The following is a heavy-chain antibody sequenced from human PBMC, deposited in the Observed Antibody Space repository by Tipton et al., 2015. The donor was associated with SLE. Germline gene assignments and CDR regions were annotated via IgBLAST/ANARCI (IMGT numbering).Heavy chain of an antibody. V-gene: IGHV4-61*02. CDR2: IYTSGST. Sequence: TLSLTCTVSGGSISSGRYYWNWIRQPAGTGLEWIGRIYTSGSTNYNPSLKSRVTISVGTSKNQFSLKLSSVIAADTAVYYCARSKEGDTSSWYFVFYGMDVWGQATTVTFSS. J-gene: IGHJ6*02. CDR1: GGSISSGRYY. CDR3: ARSKEGDTSSWYFVFYGMDV. D-gene: IGHD6-13*01.